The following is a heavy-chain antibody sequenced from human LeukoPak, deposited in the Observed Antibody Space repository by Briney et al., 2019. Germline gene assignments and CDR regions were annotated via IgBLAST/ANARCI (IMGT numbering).Heavy chain of an antibody. V-gene: IGHV3-30-3*02. D-gene: IGHD4-11*01. J-gene: IGHJ4*02. CDR3: AKRLTTHGFDY. CDR2: ISYDGSNK. CDR1: GFTFSSYA. Sequence: PGGSLRLSCAASGFTFSSYAMHWVRQAPGKGLEWVAVISYDGSNKYYADSVKGRFTISRDNSKNTLSLQMNSLRAEDTAVYYCAKRLTTHGFDYWGQGTLVTVSS.